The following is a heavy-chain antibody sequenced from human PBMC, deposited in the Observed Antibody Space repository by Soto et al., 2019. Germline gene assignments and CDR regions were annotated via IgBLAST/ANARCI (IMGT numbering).Heavy chain of an antibody. V-gene: IGHV3-11*05. D-gene: IGHD6-13*01. CDR2: ISSSSSYT. CDR1: GFTFSDYY. CDR3: ARDWAAGPTDY. Sequence: PGGSLRLSCAASGFTFSDYYMSWIRQAPGKGLEWVSYISSSSSYTNYADSVKGRFTISRDNAKNSLYLQMNSLRAEDTAVYYCARDWAAGPTDYWGQGTLVTVSS. J-gene: IGHJ4*02.